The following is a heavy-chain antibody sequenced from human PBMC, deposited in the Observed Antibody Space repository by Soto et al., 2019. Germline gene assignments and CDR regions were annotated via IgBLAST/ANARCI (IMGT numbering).Heavy chain of an antibody. CDR2: LYYGGTT. CDR3: ARHIYSTSDGNDY. J-gene: IGHJ4*02. CDR1: GDSISSSTYY. V-gene: IGHV4-39*01. D-gene: IGHD6-6*01. Sequence: SETPSLTSAVSGDSISSSTYYWGWIRQPPGKGLEWIGSLYYGGTTYYNPSLKSRVTISVDTSKNQFSLKLSSVTAADTAVYYCARHIYSTSDGNDYWGQVPMGTVSS.